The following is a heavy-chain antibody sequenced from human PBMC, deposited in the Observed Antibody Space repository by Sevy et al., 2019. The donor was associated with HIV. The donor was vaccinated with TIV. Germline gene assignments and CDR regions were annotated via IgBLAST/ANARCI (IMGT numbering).Heavy chain of an antibody. Sequence: SETLSLTCTVSGGSITSLYWNWIRQPPGKGLEWIAYIYYNGHINYNPSLKSRVTLSPDTSTNQVSLRLSSVTAADTAMYYCAGGNARRRGYSWGQGNLVTVSS. J-gene: IGHJ4*02. CDR2: IYYNGHI. CDR3: AGGNARRRGYS. D-gene: IGHD6-25*01. CDR1: GGSITSLY. V-gene: IGHV4-59*08.